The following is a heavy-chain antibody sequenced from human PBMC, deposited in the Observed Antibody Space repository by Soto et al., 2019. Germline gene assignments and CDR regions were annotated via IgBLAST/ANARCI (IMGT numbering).Heavy chain of an antibody. Sequence: ASVKVSCKASGYTSTSYAMHWVRQAPGQRLEWMGWINAGNGNTKYSQKFQGRVTITRDTSASTAYMELSSLRSEDTAVYYCARDAPPHWFDPWGQGTLVTVSS. CDR3: ARDAPPHWFDP. CDR1: GYTSTSYA. J-gene: IGHJ5*02. CDR2: INAGNGNT. V-gene: IGHV1-3*01.